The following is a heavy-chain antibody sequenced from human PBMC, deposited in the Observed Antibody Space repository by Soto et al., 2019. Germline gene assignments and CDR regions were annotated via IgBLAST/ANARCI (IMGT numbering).Heavy chain of an antibody. CDR3: ARRGHGTYFED. D-gene: IGHD6-13*01. Sequence: KGLEGVSVISGSGGSTYYADSVKGRFTISRDNSKNTLYLQMNSLRAEDTAVYYCARRGHGTYFEDWGQGTPVTVSS. CDR2: ISGSGGST. J-gene: IGHJ4*02. V-gene: IGHV3-23*01.